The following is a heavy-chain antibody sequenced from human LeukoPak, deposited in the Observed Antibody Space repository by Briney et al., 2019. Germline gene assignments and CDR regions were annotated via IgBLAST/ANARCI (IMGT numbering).Heavy chain of an antibody. Sequence: PGGSLRLSCAASGFTFSGYGMHWVRQAPGKGLEWVAVIWYDGSNDDYADSVKGRFTISRDNSKNTLYLQMNSLRAEDTAVYYCAREVMTTHDYWGQGTLVTVSS. CDR3: AREVMTTHDY. CDR2: IWYDGSND. J-gene: IGHJ4*02. V-gene: IGHV3-33*01. CDR1: GFTFSGYG. D-gene: IGHD4-17*01.